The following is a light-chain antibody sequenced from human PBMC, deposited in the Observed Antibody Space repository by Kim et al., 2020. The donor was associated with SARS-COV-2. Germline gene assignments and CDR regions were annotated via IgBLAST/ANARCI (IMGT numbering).Light chain of an antibody. J-gene: IGLJ3*02. CDR1: SSDVGGYNY. CDR2: DVS. V-gene: IGLV2-14*03. CDR3: SSYTSSNTLV. Sequence: GPSITISCTGTSSDVGGYNYVSWYQQHPGKAPKLMIYDVSNRPSGVSNRFSGSKSGNTASLTISGLQAEDEADYYCSSYTSSNTLVFGGGTQLTVL.